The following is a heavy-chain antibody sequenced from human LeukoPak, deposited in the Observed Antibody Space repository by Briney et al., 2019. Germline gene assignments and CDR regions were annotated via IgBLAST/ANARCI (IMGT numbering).Heavy chain of an antibody. V-gene: IGHV4-39*02. CDR2: IYYSGST. CDR1: GGSISSSSYY. D-gene: IGHD3-3*01. Sequence: SETLSLTCTVSGGSISSSSYYWGWIRQPPGKGLEWIGSIYYSGSTYYNPSLKSRVTISVDTSKNQFSLKLSSVTAADTAVYYCAREVAITIFGVVHGMDVWGKGTTVTVSS. J-gene: IGHJ6*04. CDR3: AREVAITIFGVVHGMDV.